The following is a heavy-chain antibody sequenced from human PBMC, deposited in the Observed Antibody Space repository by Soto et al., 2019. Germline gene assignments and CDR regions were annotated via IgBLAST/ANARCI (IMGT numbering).Heavy chain of an antibody. J-gene: IGHJ3*02. CDR2: ISGSGGST. CDR1: GFTFSSYA. D-gene: IGHD2-15*01. V-gene: IGHV3-23*01. CDR3: AKVEAYCSGGSCYSGRGAFDI. Sequence: EVQLLESGGGLVQPGGSLRLSCAASGFTFSSYAMSWVRQAPGKGLEWVSAISGSGGSTYYADFVKGRFTISRDNSKNTLYLQMNSLRAEDTAVYYCAKVEAYCSGGSCYSGRGAFDIWGQGTMVTVSS.